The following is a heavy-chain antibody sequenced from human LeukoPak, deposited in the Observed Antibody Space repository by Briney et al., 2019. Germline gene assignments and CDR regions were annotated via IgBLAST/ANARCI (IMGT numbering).Heavy chain of an antibody. CDR3: AKDLYYDSSGYPYAFDI. CDR2: ISGSGGST. Sequence: GGSLRLSCAASGFTFSSYAMSWGRQAPGKGLEWVSAISGSGGSTYYADSVKGRFTISRDNSKNTLYLQMNSLRAEDTAVYYCAKDLYYDSSGYPYAFDIWGQGTMVTVSS. CDR1: GFTFSSYA. V-gene: IGHV3-23*01. D-gene: IGHD3-22*01. J-gene: IGHJ3*02.